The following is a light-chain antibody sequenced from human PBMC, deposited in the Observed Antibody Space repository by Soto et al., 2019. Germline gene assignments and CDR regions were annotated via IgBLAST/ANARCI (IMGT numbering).Light chain of an antibody. V-gene: IGKV3-20*01. J-gene: IGKJ1*01. CDR3: QQYGSSSWT. Sequence: TQSPSSLSASVGDRATLSCRASQSISSSYLAWYQQRPGQAPRLLIYGASSRATGIPDRFSGSGSGTEFTLTISRLEPEDFAVYYCQQYGSSSWTFGQGTNVDI. CDR1: QSISSSY. CDR2: GAS.